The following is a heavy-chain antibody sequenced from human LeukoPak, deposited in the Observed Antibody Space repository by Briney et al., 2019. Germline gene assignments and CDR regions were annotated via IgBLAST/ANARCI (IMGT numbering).Heavy chain of an antibody. Sequence: SETLSLTCTVSGDSVSSRSYFWSWIRRPPEKGLEWIGYIHDSGRTDCNPSLKSRVTISVDTSKNQFSLKLSSVTAADTAVYYCASLYLGMDVWGQGTTVTVSS. V-gene: IGHV4-61*01. CDR1: GDSVSSRSYF. D-gene: IGHD2-2*01. J-gene: IGHJ6*02. CDR2: IHDSGRT. CDR3: ASLYLGMDV.